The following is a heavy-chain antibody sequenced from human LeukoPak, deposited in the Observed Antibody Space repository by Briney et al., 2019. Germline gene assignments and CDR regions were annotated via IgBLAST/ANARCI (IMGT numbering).Heavy chain of an antibody. Sequence: SETLSLTCTVSGGSISSSSYYWGWIRQPPGKGLEWIGSIYYSGSTYYNPSLKSRVTISVDTSKNQFSLKLSSVTAADTAVYYCARHDRSGWLQTLYYFDYWGQGTLVTVSS. D-gene: IGHD5-24*01. CDR1: GGSISSSSYY. CDR3: ARHDRSGWLQTLYYFDY. J-gene: IGHJ4*02. V-gene: IGHV4-39*01. CDR2: IYYSGST.